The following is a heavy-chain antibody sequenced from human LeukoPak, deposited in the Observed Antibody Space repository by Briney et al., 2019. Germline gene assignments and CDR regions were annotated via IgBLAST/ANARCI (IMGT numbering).Heavy chain of an antibody. Sequence: SETLSLTCTVSGGSISSYYWSWIRQPPGKGLEWIGYIYYSGSTNYNPSLKSRVTISVDTSKNQFSLKLSSVTAADTAVYYCARDDYYDQLGAAFDIWGQGTMATVSS. V-gene: IGHV4-59*01. CDR1: GGSISSYY. D-gene: IGHD3-22*01. CDR3: ARDDYYDQLGAAFDI. CDR2: IYYSGST. J-gene: IGHJ3*02.